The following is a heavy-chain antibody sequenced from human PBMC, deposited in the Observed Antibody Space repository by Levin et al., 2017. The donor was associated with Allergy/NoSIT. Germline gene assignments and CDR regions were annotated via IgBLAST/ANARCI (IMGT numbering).Heavy chain of an antibody. CDR1: GFTFTNYG. Sequence: LSLTCAASGFTFTNYGMSWVRQAPGKGLEWVSAISGSGGSTYYADSVKGRFTISRDSSKNTLYLQMNSLRVEDTALYYCAKLGLPVGARPAVNIIQGAPDSWGQGTLVTVSS. CDR2: ISGSGGST. J-gene: IGHJ4*02. V-gene: IGHV3-23*01. D-gene: IGHD3-10*01. CDR3: AKLGLPVGARPAVNIIQGAPDS.